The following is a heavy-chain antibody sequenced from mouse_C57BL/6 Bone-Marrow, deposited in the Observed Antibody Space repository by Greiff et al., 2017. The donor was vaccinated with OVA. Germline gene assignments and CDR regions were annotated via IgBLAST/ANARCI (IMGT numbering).Heavy chain of an antibody. D-gene: IGHD2-2*01. CDR1: GYTFTSYW. CDR2: IYPGSGST. Sequence: QVQLQQPGAELVKPGASVKMSCKASGYTFTSYWITWVKQRPGQGLEWIGDIYPGSGSTNYNEKFKSKATLTVDTSSSTAYMQLSSLTSEDSAVYYCARRLWLRRRGYYFDYWGQGTTLTVSS. CDR3: ARRLWLRRRGYYFDY. J-gene: IGHJ2*01. V-gene: IGHV1-55*01.